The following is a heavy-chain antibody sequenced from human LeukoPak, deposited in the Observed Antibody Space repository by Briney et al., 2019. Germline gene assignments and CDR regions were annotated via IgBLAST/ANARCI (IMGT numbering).Heavy chain of an antibody. CDR1: GYTLTELS. CDR2: FDPEDGET. CDR3: ATDPRTSGSYSRGG. Sequence: ASVKVSCKVSGYTLTELSMHWVRQAPGKGLEWMGGFDPEDGETIYAKKFQGRVTMTEDTSTDTAYMELSSLRSEDTAVYYCATDPRTSGSYSRGGWGQGTLVTVSS. V-gene: IGHV1-24*01. D-gene: IGHD1-26*01. J-gene: IGHJ4*02.